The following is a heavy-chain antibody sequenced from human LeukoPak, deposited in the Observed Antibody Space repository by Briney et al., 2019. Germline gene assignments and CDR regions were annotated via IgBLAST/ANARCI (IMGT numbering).Heavy chain of an antibody. CDR3: AGAWSRVDGFDI. CDR2: VSDDGNNI. V-gene: IGHV3-30*04. J-gene: IGHJ3*02. D-gene: IGHD2-8*02. Sequence: PGGSLRLSCAASGFTFSNYPMHWVRQAPGKGLEWVAVVSDDGNNIYYADSVKGRFTISRDNAKNSVYLQMNSLRVEDTAVYYCAGAWSRVDGFDIWGQGTMVTVSS. CDR1: GFTFSNYP.